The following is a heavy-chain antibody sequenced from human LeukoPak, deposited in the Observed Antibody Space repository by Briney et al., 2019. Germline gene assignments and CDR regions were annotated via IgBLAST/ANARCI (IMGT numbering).Heavy chain of an antibody. CDR3: ARDPTRRDIVVVVAITGAFDI. J-gene: IGHJ3*02. CDR1: GGTFSSYA. CDR2: INPNSGGT. V-gene: IGHV1-2*02. D-gene: IGHD2-15*01. Sequence: RASVKVSCKASGGTFSSYAISWVRQAPGQGLEWMGWINPNSGGTNYAQKFQGRVTMTRDTSISTAYMELSRLRSDDTAVYYCARDPTRRDIVVVVAITGAFDIWGQGTMVTVSS.